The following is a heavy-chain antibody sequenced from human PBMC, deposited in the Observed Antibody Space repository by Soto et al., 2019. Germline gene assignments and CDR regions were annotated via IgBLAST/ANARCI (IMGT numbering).Heavy chain of an antibody. V-gene: IGHV3-9*01. Sequence: GGSLRLSCAASGFTFDDYAMHWVRQAPGKGLEWVSGISWNSGSIGYADSVKARFTISRDNAKSSLYLQMNSLRAEDTAFYYCAKDISGRGSFYYYYGMDVWGQGTTVTVSS. CDR1: GFTFDDYA. CDR3: AKDISGRGSFYYYYGMDV. D-gene: IGHD1-26*01. CDR2: ISWNSGSI. J-gene: IGHJ6*02.